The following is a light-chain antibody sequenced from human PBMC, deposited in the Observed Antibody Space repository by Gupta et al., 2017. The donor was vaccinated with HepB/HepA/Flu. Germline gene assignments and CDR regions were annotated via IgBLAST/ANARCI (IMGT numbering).Light chain of an antibody. Sequence: QSVLTQPPSVSGAPGQRVTISCTGRSSNIGAGYDVHWYQHLPGTAPKLLSYGNTDRPSGIPDRFSGSKSGTSASLAITGLQAEDEADYYCQSYDSSLSGSVFGGGTKLTVL. CDR1: SSNIGAGYD. J-gene: IGLJ3*02. CDR3: QSYDSSLSGSV. CDR2: GNT. V-gene: IGLV1-40*01.